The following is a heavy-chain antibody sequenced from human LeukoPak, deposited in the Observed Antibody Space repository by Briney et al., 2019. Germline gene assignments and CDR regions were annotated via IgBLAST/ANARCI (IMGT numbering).Heavy chain of an antibody. V-gene: IGHV4-34*01. D-gene: IGHD6-19*01. Sequence: SETLSLTCAVYGGSFSGYYWSWIRQPPGKGLEWIGEINHSGSTNYNPSLKSRVTMSVDTSKNQFSLKLSSVTAADTAVYYCARTGSSGWYYFDYWGQGTLVTVSS. CDR1: GGSFSGYY. CDR3: ARTGSSGWYYFDY. CDR2: INHSGST. J-gene: IGHJ4*02.